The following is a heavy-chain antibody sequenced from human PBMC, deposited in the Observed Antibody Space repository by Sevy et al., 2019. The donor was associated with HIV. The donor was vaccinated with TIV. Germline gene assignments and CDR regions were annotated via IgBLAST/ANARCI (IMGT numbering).Heavy chain of an antibody. CDR3: ARGVDIVAAPWARATSAYFDY. Sequence: SETLSLTCVVSDGSISSGAYSWSWVRQPAGKDLEWIGHIYQSGTTYYKSSLKSRVTMSVDTSKNPFSLTLTSVTAADTAVYYCARGVDIVAAPWARATSAYFDYWGQGILVTVSS. D-gene: IGHD5-12*01. CDR1: DGSISSGAYS. V-gene: IGHV4-30-2*01. CDR2: IYQSGTT. J-gene: IGHJ4*02.